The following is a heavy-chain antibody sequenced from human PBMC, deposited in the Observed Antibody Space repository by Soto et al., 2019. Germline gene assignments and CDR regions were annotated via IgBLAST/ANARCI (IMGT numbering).Heavy chain of an antibody. J-gene: IGHJ4*02. CDR3: ERDNGYGLFDS. V-gene: IGHV4-31*03. CDR2: MFYSGST. D-gene: IGHD5-12*01. CDR1: GASISSGRSY. Sequence: PSETLSLTCTVSGASISSGRSYWSWIRQHPGKGLEWIGYMFYSGSTYYHPSLKSRVNISADTSKNQFSLRLTSVTPADTAVYYCERDNGYGLFDSCGQGTLVTVYS.